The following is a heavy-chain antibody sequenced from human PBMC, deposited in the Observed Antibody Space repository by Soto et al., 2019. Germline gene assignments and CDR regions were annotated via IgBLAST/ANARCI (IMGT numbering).Heavy chain of an antibody. J-gene: IGHJ6*02. D-gene: IGHD3-9*01. CDR1: GFTGSSNY. CDR3: ARDRYYDILTGYIHYCGMDV. CDR2: IYSGGST. V-gene: IGHV3-53*02. Sequence: EVQLVETGGGLIQPGGSLRLSCAASGFTGSSNYMSWVRQAPGKGLEWVSVIYSGGSTYYADSVKGRFTISRDNSKNTLYLHMNSLRAEDTAVYYCARDRYYDILTGYIHYCGMDVRGQGTTVIVSS.